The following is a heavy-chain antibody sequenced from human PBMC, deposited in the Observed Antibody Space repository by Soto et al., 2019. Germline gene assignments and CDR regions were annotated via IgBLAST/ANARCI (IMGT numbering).Heavy chain of an antibody. CDR1: GYSFTRYS. CDR3: ERTTGIAAAGTWDV. V-gene: IGHV5-51*01. J-gene: IGHJ6*02. D-gene: IGHD6-13*01. Sequence: GDSLNISGEGSGYSFTRYSIGCVRQMPGKGLEWMGIIYPGDSDTRYSPSFKGQVTISADKSISTAYLQWRSLKASDTAMYYCERTTGIAAAGTWDVWGQGTTVTVYS. CDR2: IYPGDSDT.